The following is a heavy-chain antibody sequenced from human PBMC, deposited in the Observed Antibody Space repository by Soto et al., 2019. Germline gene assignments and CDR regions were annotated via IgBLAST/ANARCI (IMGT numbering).Heavy chain of an antibody. J-gene: IGHJ6*02. D-gene: IGHD6-6*01. CDR3: ARTPDSSSSVNYYYYYGMDV. Sequence: SVKVSCKASGGTFSSYAISWVRQAPGQGLEWMGGIIPIFGTANYAQKFQGRVTITADESTSTAYMELSSLRSEDTAVYYCARTPDSSSSVNYYYYYGMDVWGQGTTVTVSS. V-gene: IGHV1-69*13. CDR1: GGTFSSYA. CDR2: IIPIFGTA.